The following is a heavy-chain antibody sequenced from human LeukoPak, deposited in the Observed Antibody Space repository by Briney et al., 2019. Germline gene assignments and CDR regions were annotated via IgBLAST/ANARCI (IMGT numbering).Heavy chain of an antibody. J-gene: IGHJ4*02. CDR3: AKESPMGYDSSGYYY. D-gene: IGHD3-22*01. CDR1: GFTFTNYA. V-gene: IGHV3-23*01. Sequence: TGGSLRLSCAASGFTFTNYAMTWVRQAPGKGLEWVSAISGSAGSTYYADSVKGRFTISRDNSKNTLYLQMNSLRAEDTAVYYCAKESPMGYDSSGYYYWGQGTLVTVSS. CDR2: ISGSAGST.